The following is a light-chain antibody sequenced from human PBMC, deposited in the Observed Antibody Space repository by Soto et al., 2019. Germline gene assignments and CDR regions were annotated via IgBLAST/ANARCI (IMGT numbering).Light chain of an antibody. J-gene: IGLJ2*01. V-gene: IGLV2-8*01. Sequence: QSALTQPPSASGSPGQSVTITCSGTSSDVGEENYVSWYQQHPGKVPKLILYEVSKRPSGVPDRFSGSRSGNTASLTVSGLQAEDEADYYCSSYAGSYTLLFGGGTKLTVL. CDR2: EVS. CDR3: SSYAGSYTLL. CDR1: SSDVGEENY.